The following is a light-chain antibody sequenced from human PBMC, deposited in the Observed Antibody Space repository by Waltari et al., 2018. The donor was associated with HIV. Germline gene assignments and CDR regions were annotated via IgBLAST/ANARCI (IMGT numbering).Light chain of an antibody. CDR2: KHN. J-gene: IGLJ2*01. CDR3: AAWDDSLRGVA. CDR1: GSNIVSTY. V-gene: IGLV1-44*01. Sequence: QSVLPQSPSASGTPGQRVTISCSGSGSNIVSTYVNWYQHLPGTAPRLLTYKHNKRPSGVPDRISGSRAATSASLVIGALQSEDEADYYCAAWDDSLRGVAFGGGTKLTVL.